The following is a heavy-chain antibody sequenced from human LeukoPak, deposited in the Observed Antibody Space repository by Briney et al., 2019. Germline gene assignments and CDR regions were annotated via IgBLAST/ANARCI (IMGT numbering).Heavy chain of an antibody. V-gene: IGHV2-5*01. CDR1: GFSLSTSGVG. D-gene: IGHD6-13*01. Sequence: SGPTLVNPTQTLTLTCTFSGFSLSTSGVGVGWIRQPPGKALEWLALIYWNDDKRYSPSLKSRLTITKDTSKNQVVLTMTNMDPVGTATYYCAHRGRDIAAAGTNFDYWGQGTLVTVSS. J-gene: IGHJ4*02. CDR2: IYWNDDK. CDR3: AHRGRDIAAAGTNFDY.